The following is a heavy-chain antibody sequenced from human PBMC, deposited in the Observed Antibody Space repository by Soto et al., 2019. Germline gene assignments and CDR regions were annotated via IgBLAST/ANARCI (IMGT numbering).Heavy chain of an antibody. CDR1: GYTFTSYG. J-gene: IGHJ3*02. CDR3: AGSYQPHDAFDI. Sequence: ASVKVSCKASGYTFTSYGISWVRQAPGQGLGWMGWISAYNGNTNYAQKLQGRVTMTTDTSTSTAYMELRSLRSDATPVYYCAGSYQPHDAFDIWGQGTMVTVSS. CDR2: ISAYNGNT. D-gene: IGHD3-16*02. V-gene: IGHV1-18*01.